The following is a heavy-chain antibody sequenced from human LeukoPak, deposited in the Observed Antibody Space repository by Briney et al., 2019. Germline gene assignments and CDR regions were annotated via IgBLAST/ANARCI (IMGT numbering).Heavy chain of an antibody. V-gene: IGHV3-30*04. Sequence: GGSLRLSCAASGFTFSSYAMHWVRQAPGKGLEWVAAISYDENIKNYADSVKGRFTISRDNSKNTLYLQMNSLRAEDTAVYYCAISDCSSTSCYVLPPGFDAFDIWGQGTMVTVSS. J-gene: IGHJ3*02. CDR2: ISYDENIK. CDR1: GFTFSSYA. D-gene: IGHD2-2*01. CDR3: AISDCSSTSCYVLPPGFDAFDI.